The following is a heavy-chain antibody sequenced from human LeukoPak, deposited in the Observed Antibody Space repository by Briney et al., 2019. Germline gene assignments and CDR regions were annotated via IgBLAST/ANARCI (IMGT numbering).Heavy chain of an antibody. Sequence: SQTLSLTCAISGDTVSRNSAAWNWIRQSTSRGLEWLGRTYYRSKWYNDYAVSVKSRITINPDTSKNQFSLQLNSVTPEDTAVYYCARDRIEDAAVSYYYSYYMDVWGKGTTVTVSS. CDR3: ARDRIEDAAVSYYYSYYMDV. V-gene: IGHV6-1*01. J-gene: IGHJ6*03. CDR1: GDTVSRNSAA. D-gene: IGHD2-15*01. CDR2: TYYRSKWYN.